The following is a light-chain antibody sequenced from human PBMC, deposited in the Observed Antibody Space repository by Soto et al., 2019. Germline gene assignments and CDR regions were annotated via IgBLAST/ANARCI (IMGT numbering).Light chain of an antibody. Sequence: EFVLTQSPGTLSLSPGERATLSCRASQNVRNNYIGWYQQKPGQAPRLLIYGASIRATGIPDRFSGSGSGTDFTLTISRLEPEDFAVYYCQGYGNSRTFGQGTKVDI. CDR1: QNVRNNY. CDR2: GAS. CDR3: QGYGNSRT. V-gene: IGKV3-20*01. J-gene: IGKJ1*01.